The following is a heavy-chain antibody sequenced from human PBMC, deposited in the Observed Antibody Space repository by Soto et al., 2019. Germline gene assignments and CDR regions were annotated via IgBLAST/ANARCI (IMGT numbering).Heavy chain of an antibody. V-gene: IGHV3-23*01. CDR1: GFTFRSYA. J-gene: IGHJ3*02. D-gene: IGHD3-3*01. Sequence: GGSLRLSCAASGFTFRSYAMSWVRQAPGKGLEWVSAISGSGGSTYYADSVKGRFTISRDNSKNTLYLQMNSLRAEDTAVYYCAKCEYYDFWSGYPSSHDAFDIWGQGTMVTVSS. CDR3: AKCEYYDFWSGYPSSHDAFDI. CDR2: ISGSGGST.